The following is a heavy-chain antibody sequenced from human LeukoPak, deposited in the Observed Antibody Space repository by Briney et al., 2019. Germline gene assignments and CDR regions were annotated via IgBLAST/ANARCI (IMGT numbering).Heavy chain of an antibody. Sequence: GASVKVSCKASGGTFSSYAISWVRQAPGQGLEWMGRIIPIFGTANYAQKFQGGVTITTDESTSTAYMELSSLRSEDTAVYYCARDLDIVVVPAATTWGSWFDPWGQGTLVTVSS. V-gene: IGHV1-69*05. CDR3: ARDLDIVVVPAATTWGSWFDP. J-gene: IGHJ5*02. CDR1: GGTFSSYA. CDR2: IIPIFGTA. D-gene: IGHD2-2*03.